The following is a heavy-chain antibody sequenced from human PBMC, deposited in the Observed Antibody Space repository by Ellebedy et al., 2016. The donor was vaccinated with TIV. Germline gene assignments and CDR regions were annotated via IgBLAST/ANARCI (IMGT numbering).Heavy chain of an antibody. CDR3: ARDHLAEGSGSYSSWFDP. V-gene: IGHV3-48*03. D-gene: IGHD3-10*01. J-gene: IGHJ5*02. Sequence: GESLKISCVASGFTFSLYEMNWVRQAPRKGLEWLSYISSGGTTEKYADSVKGRFTISRDNAKNSLYLQMNSLRAEDTAVYYCARDHLAEGSGSYSSWFDPWGQGTLVTVSS. CDR1: GFTFSLYE. CDR2: ISSGGTTE.